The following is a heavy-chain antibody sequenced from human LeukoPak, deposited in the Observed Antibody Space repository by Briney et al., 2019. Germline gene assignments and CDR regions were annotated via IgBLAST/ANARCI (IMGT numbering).Heavy chain of an antibody. CDR1: GFTVSSNY. Sequence: GGSLRLSCAASGFTVSSNYMSWVSQAPGKWLEWVSAITGSGAVTYYADSVKGRFTISSENSKNTLYLQLNSLRAEDRAVYYCVQWGDYDVLTGYYVPDYWGQGSLVTVS. J-gene: IGHJ4*02. CDR2: ITGSGAVT. CDR3: VQWGDYDVLTGYYVPDY. V-gene: IGHV3-23*01. D-gene: IGHD3-9*01.